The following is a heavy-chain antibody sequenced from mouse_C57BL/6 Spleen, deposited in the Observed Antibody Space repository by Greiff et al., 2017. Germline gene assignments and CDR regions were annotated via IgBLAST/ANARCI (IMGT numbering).Heavy chain of an antibody. CDR3: ATPWYGSPYYFDY. CDR2: INPNNGGT. D-gene: IGHD1-1*01. Sequence: EVQLQQSGPELVKPGASVKISCKASGYTFTDYYMNWVKQSHGKSLEWIGDINPNNGGTSYNQKFKGKATLTVDKSSSTAYMELRSLTSEDSAVYYCATPWYGSPYYFDYWGQGTTLTVSS. J-gene: IGHJ2*01. V-gene: IGHV1-26*01. CDR1: GYTFTDYY.